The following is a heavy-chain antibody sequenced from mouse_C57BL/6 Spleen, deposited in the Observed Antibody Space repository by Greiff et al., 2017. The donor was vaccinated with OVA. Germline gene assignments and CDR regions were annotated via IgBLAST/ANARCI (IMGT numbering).Heavy chain of an antibody. Sequence: QVQLQQSGAELARPGASVKLSCKASGYTFTSYGISWVKQRTGQGLEWIGEIYPRSGNTYYNEKFKGKATLTADKSSSTAYMELRSLTSEDSAVYFCARSGDYGNLKAYWGQGTLVTVSA. D-gene: IGHD2-1*01. CDR3: ARSGDYGNLKAY. CDR1: GYTFTSYG. J-gene: IGHJ3*01. CDR2: IYPRSGNT. V-gene: IGHV1-81*01.